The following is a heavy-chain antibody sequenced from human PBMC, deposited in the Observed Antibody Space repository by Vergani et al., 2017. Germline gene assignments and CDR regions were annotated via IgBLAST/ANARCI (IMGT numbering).Heavy chain of an antibody. V-gene: IGHV4-31*03. Sequence: QVQLQESGPGLVKPSQTLSLTCTVSGGSISRGGYYWSWIRQHPGKGLEWIGYISYSGSTYYNPSLKSRVTISVDTSKNPFSLQLSSVTAADTAVYYCARWGMTTVTPDYWGQGTLVTVSS. CDR2: ISYSGST. J-gene: IGHJ4*02. CDR3: ARWGMTTVTPDY. CDR1: GGSISRGGYY. D-gene: IGHD4-17*01.